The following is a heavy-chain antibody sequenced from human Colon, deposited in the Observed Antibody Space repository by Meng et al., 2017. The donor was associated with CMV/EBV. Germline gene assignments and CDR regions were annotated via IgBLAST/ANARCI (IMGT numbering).Heavy chain of an antibody. D-gene: IGHD3-16*01. V-gene: IGHV3-23*01. J-gene: IGHJ6*02. CDR3: ARVWVSEYYYYYGMDV. Sequence: SCAASGFTASGYAMNWVRQAPGKGPEWISGITGSGGTAYYADSVKGRFTISRDNSKNTLYLQMSSLRAEDTAVYFCARVWVSEYYYYYGMDVWGQGTPVTVSS. CDR2: ITGSGGTA. CDR1: GFTASGYA.